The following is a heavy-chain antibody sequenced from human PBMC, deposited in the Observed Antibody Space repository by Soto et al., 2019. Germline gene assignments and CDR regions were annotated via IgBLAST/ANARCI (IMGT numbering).Heavy chain of an antibody. CDR2: TIPVFNTA. J-gene: IGHJ3*02. D-gene: IGHD3-10*01. V-gene: IGHV1-69*06. Sequence: QVQLEQSGAEVKKPGAWVKVSCKASGGTLSDHGVAWLRQAPGQGLEWMGGTIPVFNTAKDAQKFQGRVTVTADKGTNISYMELSSLRAEATTFYFCARGVYGSGNYYTGPSAFDIWGQGTMVIVSS. CDR3: ARGVYGSGNYYTGPSAFDI. CDR1: GGTLSDHG.